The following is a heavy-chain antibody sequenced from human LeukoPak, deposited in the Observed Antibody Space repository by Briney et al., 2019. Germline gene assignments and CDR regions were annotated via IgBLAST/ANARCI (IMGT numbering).Heavy chain of an antibody. Sequence: GGSLRLSCAASGFTFSSYGMHWVRQAPGKGLEWVAVIWYDGSNKYYADSVKGRFTISRDNSKNTLYLQMNSLRAEDTAVYYCARERPYGDYVRILDYWGQGTLVTVSS. D-gene: IGHD4-17*01. V-gene: IGHV3-33*01. CDR2: IWYDGSNK. CDR1: GFTFSSYG. J-gene: IGHJ4*02. CDR3: ARERPYGDYVRILDY.